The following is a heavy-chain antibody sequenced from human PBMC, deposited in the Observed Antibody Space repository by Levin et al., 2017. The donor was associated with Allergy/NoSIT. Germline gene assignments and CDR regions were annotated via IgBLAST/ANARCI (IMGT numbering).Heavy chain of an antibody. V-gene: IGHV3-30*04. Sequence: LSLTCAASGFTFSSYAMHWVRQAPGKGLEWVAVISYDGSNKYYADSVKGRFTISRDNSKNTLYLQMNSLRAEDTAVYYCARGSPVGGSSYFDYWGQGTLVTVSS. CDR2: ISYDGSNK. J-gene: IGHJ4*02. CDR1: GFTFSSYA. CDR3: ARGSPVGGSSYFDY. D-gene: IGHD6-6*01.